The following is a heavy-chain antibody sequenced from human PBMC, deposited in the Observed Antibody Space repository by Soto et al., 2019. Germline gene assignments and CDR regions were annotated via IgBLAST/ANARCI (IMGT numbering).Heavy chain of an antibody. CDR2: ISSSSSYI. CDR1: GFTFSSYS. CDR3: ARDQDKWNDVDLGGFDP. Sequence: EVQLVESGGGLVKPGGSLRLSCAASGFTFSSYSMNWVRQAPGKGLEWVSSISSSSSYIYYADSVKGRFTISGDNAKNSLYLQMNRLRAEDTAVYYCARDQDKWNDVDLGGFDPWVQGTLVTVSS. J-gene: IGHJ5*02. D-gene: IGHD1-20*01. V-gene: IGHV3-21*01.